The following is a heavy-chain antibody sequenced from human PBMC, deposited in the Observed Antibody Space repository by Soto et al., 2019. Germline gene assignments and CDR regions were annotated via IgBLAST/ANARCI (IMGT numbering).Heavy chain of an antibody. J-gene: IGHJ3*02. Sequence: QVQLQESGPGLVKPSQTLSLTCTVSGGSISSGDYYWSWIRQPPGKGLEWIGYIYYSGSTYYNPSLKSRVTISVDTSKNQFSLKLSSVTAADTALYYCARRWTLDIVVVPAAIEDAFDIWGQGTMVTVSS. D-gene: IGHD2-2*03. CDR1: GGSISSGDYY. CDR2: IYYSGST. V-gene: IGHV4-30-4*01. CDR3: ARRWTLDIVVVPAAIEDAFDI.